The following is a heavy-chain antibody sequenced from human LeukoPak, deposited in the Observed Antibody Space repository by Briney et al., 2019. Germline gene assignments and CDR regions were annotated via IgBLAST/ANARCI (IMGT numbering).Heavy chain of an antibody. CDR3: ASPVGYCSTTSCQADASDI. D-gene: IGHD2-2*01. V-gene: IGHV3-11*04. CDR1: GFTFSDYY. Sequence: GGSLRLSCAASGFTFSDYYMSWIRQAPGKGQEWVSYITSSGSTIYYADSVKGRFTISRDNAKNSLYLQMNSQRAEDTAVYYCASPVGYCSTTSCQADASDIWGQGTMVTVSS. J-gene: IGHJ3*02. CDR2: ITSSGSTI.